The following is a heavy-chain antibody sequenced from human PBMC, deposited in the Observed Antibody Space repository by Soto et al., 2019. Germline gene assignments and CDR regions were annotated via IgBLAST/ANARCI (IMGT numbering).Heavy chain of an antibody. J-gene: IGHJ6*02. D-gene: IGHD2-15*01. V-gene: IGHV4-34*01. CDR1: GGSFSGYY. CDR2: INHSGST. CDR3: ARASVVVVAATWAYYYYGMDV. Sequence: QVQLQQWGAGLLKPSETLSLTCAVYGGSFSGYYWSWIRQPPGKGLEWIGEINHSGSTNYNPSLKSRVTISVDPSKNQFSLKLISVTAADTAVYYCARASVVVVAATWAYYYYGMDVWGQGTTVTVSS.